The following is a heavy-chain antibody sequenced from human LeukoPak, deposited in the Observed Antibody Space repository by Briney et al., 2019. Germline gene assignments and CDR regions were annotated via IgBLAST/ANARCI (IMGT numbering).Heavy chain of an antibody. CDR2: IYYSGST. Sequence: SETLSLTCTVSGGSISSYYWSWIRQPPGKGLEWIGYIYYSGSTNYNPSLKSRVTISVDTSKNQFSLKLSSVTAADTAVYYCARVMAAAGPNNWFDPWGQGTLVTVSS. J-gene: IGHJ5*02. D-gene: IGHD6-13*01. V-gene: IGHV4-59*01. CDR1: GGSISSYY. CDR3: ARVMAAAGPNNWFDP.